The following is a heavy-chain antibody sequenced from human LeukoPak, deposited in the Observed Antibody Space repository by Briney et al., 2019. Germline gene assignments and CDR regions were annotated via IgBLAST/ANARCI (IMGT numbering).Heavy chain of an antibody. V-gene: IGHV3-7*01. D-gene: IGHD2-15*01. CDR2: IKQDGSEK. J-gene: IGHJ4*02. Sequence: GGSLRLSCAASEFTVSSYWMSWVRQAPGKGLEWVANIKQDGSEKYYVDSVKGRFTISRDNAKNSLYLQMNSLRAEDTAVYYCARDWAYCSGGSCYSNYWGQGTLVTVSS. CDR3: ARDWAYCSGGSCYSNY. CDR1: EFTVSSYW.